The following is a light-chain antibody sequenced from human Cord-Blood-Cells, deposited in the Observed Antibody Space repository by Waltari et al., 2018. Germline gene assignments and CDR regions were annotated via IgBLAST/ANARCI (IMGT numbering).Light chain of an antibody. CDR2: DAS. CDR3: QQYDNLPLT. V-gene: IGKV1-33*01. J-gene: IGKJ4*01. CDR1: QDISNY. Sequence: DIQMTQSPSSLSSSVGDRVTITCQASQDISNYLNWYQQKTGKAPKLLIYDASNLETWIQSRFSGSGSGTDFTFTISSLQPEDIATYYCQQYDNLPLTFGGGTKVEIK.